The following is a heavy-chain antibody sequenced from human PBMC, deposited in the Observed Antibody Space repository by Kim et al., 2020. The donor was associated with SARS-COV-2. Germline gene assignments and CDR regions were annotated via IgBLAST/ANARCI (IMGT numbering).Heavy chain of an antibody. CDR2: IYYSGST. CDR1: GGSISSYY. D-gene: IGHD5-12*01. Sequence: SETLSLTCTVSGGSISSYYWSWIRQPPGKGLEWIGYIYYSGSTNYNPSLKSRVTISVDTSKNQFSLKLSSVTAADTAVYYCARVIMPDGYNSGGVFWDIWGQGTMVTVSS. CDR3: ARVIMPDGYNSGGVFWDI. V-gene: IGHV4-59*01. J-gene: IGHJ3*02.